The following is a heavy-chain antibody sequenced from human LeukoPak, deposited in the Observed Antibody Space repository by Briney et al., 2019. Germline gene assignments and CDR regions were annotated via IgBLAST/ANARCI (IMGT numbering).Heavy chain of an antibody. J-gene: IGHJ4*02. D-gene: IGHD1-26*01. CDR1: GFTFSSYA. CDR3: ARVWASGGATAFDY. Sequence: GGSLRLSCAASGFTFSSYAMHWVRQAPGKGLEWVAVISYDGSNKYYADSVKGRFTISRDNAKNSLYLQMNSLRAEDTAVYYCARVWASGGATAFDYWGQGTLVTVSS. V-gene: IGHV3-30-3*01. CDR2: ISYDGSNK.